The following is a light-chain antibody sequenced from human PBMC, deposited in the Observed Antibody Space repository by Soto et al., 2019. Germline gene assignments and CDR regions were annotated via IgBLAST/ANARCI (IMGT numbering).Light chain of an antibody. CDR3: QQYNTYWT. CDR1: QSLSNS. V-gene: IGKV1-5*03. J-gene: IGKJ1*01. CDR2: KAS. Sequence: DIQMTQSPSTLSASVGDRVTITCRASQSLSNSLAWFQQKPGKAPKLLIYKASSLESGVPSRFSGSGSGTEFTLTISSLQPDDFATYYCQQYNTYWTFGQGTKVEIK.